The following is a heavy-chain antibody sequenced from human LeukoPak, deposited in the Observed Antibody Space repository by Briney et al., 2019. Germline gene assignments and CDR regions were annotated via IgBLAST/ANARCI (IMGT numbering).Heavy chain of an antibody. D-gene: IGHD3-22*01. CDR1: GFAVRTNY. V-gene: IGHV3-53*01. J-gene: IGHJ4*02. CDR2: VYSSGSI. Sequence: GGSLRLSCAASGFAVRTNYMTWIRQAPGKGLEWVSIVYSSGSIYYADSVKGRFTISRDNSKNTPYLQMSSLRAEDTAVYYCARLESYDSSGHYRGYFDLWGQGTLVTVSS. CDR3: ARLESYDSSGHYRGYFDL.